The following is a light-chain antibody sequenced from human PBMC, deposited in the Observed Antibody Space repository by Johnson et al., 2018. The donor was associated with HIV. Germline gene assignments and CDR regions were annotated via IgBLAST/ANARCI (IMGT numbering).Light chain of an antibody. V-gene: IGLV1-51*02. CDR1: SSNIENNY. CDR2: ENN. CDR3: GTWDSSLSDYV. J-gene: IGLJ1*01. Sequence: QSVLTQPPSVSATPGQKVTISCSGSSSNIENNYVSWYQQLPETAPKLLIYENNKRPSGIPDRFSGSKSGTSATLGVTGLQTGDEAYYFCGTWDSSLSDYVFGTGTKVTVL.